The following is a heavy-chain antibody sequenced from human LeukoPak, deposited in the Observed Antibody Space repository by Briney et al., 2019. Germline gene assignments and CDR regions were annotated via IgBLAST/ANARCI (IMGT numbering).Heavy chain of an antibody. CDR1: GESFSVYY. J-gene: IGHJ3*02. CDR2: SRNKAQAYST. V-gene: IGHV3-72*01. Sequence: LSLTCTVYGESFSVYYWNWIRPPPGKGLESATRSRNKAQAYSTAYAASVEGRFTISRDESNNLLSLQMNSLKTEDTAIYYCGREGRKDGLNHAFDMWGQGTVVTVSS. D-gene: IGHD5-24*01. CDR3: GREGRKDGLNHAFDM.